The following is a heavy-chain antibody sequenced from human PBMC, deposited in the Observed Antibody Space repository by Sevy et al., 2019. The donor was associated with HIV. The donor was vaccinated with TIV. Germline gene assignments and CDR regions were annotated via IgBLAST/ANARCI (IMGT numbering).Heavy chain of an antibody. V-gene: IGHV3-21*01. CDR2: ISSSSTYI. Sequence: GGSLRLSCAASGFTFSSYKMIWVRQAPGKGLEWVSSISSSSTYISYADSVKGRFTISRDNAENSLFLQMNSLRAEDTAVYYCASLYNGFDYWGQGTLVTCSS. J-gene: IGHJ4*02. D-gene: IGHD1-20*01. CDR3: ASLYNGFDY. CDR1: GFTFSSYK.